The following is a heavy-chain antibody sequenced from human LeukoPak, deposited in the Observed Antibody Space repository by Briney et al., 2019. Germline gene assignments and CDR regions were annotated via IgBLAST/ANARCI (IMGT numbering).Heavy chain of an antibody. V-gene: IGHV4-59*01. Sequence: PSETLSLTCTVSGGSISSYYWSWIRQPPGKALEWIGYIYYTGNTYYNPSLEGRVTISVDTSKNHFSVKLSSVTAADTAVYYCARSQNYYGSGDYWSQGTLVTVSS. CDR2: IYYTGNT. D-gene: IGHD3-10*01. CDR1: GGSISSYY. J-gene: IGHJ4*02. CDR3: ARSQNYYGSGDY.